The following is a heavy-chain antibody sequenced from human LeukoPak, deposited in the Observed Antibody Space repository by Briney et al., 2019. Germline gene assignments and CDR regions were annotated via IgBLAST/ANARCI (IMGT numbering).Heavy chain of an antibody. V-gene: IGHV4-61*01. CDR1: GGSVSSGSYY. D-gene: IGHD1-14*01. CDR3: ARGLDLSGNYYYGMDV. J-gene: IGHJ6*02. CDR2: IYYSGST. Sequence: PSETLSLTCTVSGGSVSSGSYYWSWIRQPPGKGLEWIGYIYYSGSTNYNPSLKSRVTISVDTSKNQFSLKLSSVTAADTAVYYCARGLDLSGNYYYGMDVWGQGTTVTVSS.